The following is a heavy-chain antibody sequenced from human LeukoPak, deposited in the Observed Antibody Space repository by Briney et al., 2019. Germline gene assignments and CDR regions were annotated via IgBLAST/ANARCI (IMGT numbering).Heavy chain of an antibody. V-gene: IGHV4-31*03. J-gene: IGHJ4*02. Sequence: PSQTLSLTCTVSGDSISSGGYYWTWIRQLPGKGLERIGYISDSGSTYYNPSLKSRITTSIDTSKNQFSLRLSSVTAADTVVYYCARDCSSTSCYLIWGQGTLVTVSS. CDR3: ARDCSSTSCYLI. CDR1: GDSISSGGYY. D-gene: IGHD2-2*01. CDR2: ISDSGST.